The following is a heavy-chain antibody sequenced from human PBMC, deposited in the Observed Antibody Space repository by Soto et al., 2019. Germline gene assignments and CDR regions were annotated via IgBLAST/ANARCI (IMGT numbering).Heavy chain of an antibody. Sequence: PSETLSLTCTFSGGSISSGDYYLSWIRQPPGKGLEWIGYIYYSGSTYYNPSLKSRVTISVDTSKNQFSLKLSSVTAADTAVYYCARERRYNWNYSDYWGQGTLVTVSS. CDR2: IYYSGST. J-gene: IGHJ4*02. D-gene: IGHD1-20*01. CDR1: GGSISSGDYY. CDR3: ARERRYNWNYSDY. V-gene: IGHV4-30-4*01.